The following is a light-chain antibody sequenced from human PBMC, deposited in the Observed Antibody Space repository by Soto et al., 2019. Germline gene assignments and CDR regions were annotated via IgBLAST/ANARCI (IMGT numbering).Light chain of an antibody. J-gene: IGKJ5*01. CDR3: QQYGSSPRT. CDR1: QSVRSNY. CDR2: GAS. Sequence: EIVLTQSPGTLSLSPGERATLACRASQSVRSNYLAWYQQKPGQAPRLLIYGASSRATGIPDRFSGSGSGTDFTLTISRLEPEDLAVYYCQQYGSSPRTFGQGTRLETK. V-gene: IGKV3-20*01.